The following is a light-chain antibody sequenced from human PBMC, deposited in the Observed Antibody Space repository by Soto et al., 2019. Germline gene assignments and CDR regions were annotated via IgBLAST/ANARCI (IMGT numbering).Light chain of an antibody. CDR3: QQYFTTPYT. CDR1: RSVFYNSNNKNY. Sequence: IVMTQSPESLAVSLGERATINCKTSRSVFYNSNNKNYLAWYQQKPGQSPKLLLYWASTRESGVPDRFSSGGSVTDFTLTISSLQAEDVGVYFCQQYFTTPYTFGQGTRLEIK. V-gene: IGKV4-1*01. CDR2: WAS. J-gene: IGKJ2*01.